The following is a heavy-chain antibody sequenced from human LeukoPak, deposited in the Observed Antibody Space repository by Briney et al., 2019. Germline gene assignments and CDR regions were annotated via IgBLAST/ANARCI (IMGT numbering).Heavy chain of an antibody. V-gene: IGHV4-59*01. J-gene: IGHJ4*02. CDR1: GGSISSYY. CDR3: ARGARYFDY. Sequence: PSETLSLTCTVSGGSISSYYWSWIRQPPGKGLEWIGYIYYSGSTNYNPSLKSRVTISVDTSKNQVSLKLSSGTAADTAVYYCARGARYFDYWGQGTLVTVSS. CDR2: IYYSGST. D-gene: IGHD1-26*01.